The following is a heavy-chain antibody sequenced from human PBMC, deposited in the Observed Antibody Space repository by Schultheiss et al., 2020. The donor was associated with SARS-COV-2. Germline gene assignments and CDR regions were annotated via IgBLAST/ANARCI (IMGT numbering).Heavy chain of an antibody. V-gene: IGHV2-26*01. CDR2: IFSNDEK. CDR3: ARIRAPAWFDP. J-gene: IGHJ5*02. Sequence: SGPTLVKPTQTLTLTCTFSGFSLSTSGMCVSWIRQPPGKALEWLAHIFSNDEKSYSTSLKSRLTISKDTSKSQVVLTMTNMDPVDTATYYCARIRAPAWFDPWGQGTLVTVSS. CDR1: GFSLSTSGMC.